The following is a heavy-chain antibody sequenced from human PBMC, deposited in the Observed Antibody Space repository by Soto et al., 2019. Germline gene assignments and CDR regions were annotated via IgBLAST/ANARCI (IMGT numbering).Heavy chain of an antibody. Sequence: GGSLRLSCAASGFTFSNFWMHWVRQAPGKGLVWVSHINSDGSDSTYADSVKGRFTISRDNAKNTLYLQMNSLRAEDTAVYFCVRDDPGLGMDYWGRGTLVTVSS. V-gene: IGHV3-74*01. CDR2: INSDGSDS. CDR1: GFTFSNFW. CDR3: VRDDPGLGMDY. D-gene: IGHD1-26*01. J-gene: IGHJ4*02.